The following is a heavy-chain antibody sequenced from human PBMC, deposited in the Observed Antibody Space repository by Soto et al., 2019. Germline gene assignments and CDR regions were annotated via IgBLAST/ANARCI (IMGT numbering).Heavy chain of an antibody. D-gene: IGHD3-3*01. V-gene: IGHV4-34*01. J-gene: IGHJ4*02. CDR1: GGSFSGYY. CDR2: INHSGST. Sequence: SETLSLTCAVCGGSFSGYYWSWIRQPPGKGLEWIGEINHSGSTNYNPSLKSRVTISVDTSKNQFSLKLSSVTAADTAVYYCASRSLITFFGVVHPRVYYFDYGGQGTLVTLSS. CDR3: ASRSLITFFGVVHPRVYYFDY.